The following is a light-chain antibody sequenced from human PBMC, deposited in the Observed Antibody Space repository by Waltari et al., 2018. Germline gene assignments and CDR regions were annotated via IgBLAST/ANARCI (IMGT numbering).Light chain of an antibody. J-gene: IGLJ2*01. CDR1: KAGDNY. CDR2: EDN. CDR3: LPWDTTPLP. V-gene: IGLV3-1*01. Sequence: SYELIQAPSVSVSPGQTASINCPGAKAGDNYVYWYQQKPGQSPVLVIYEDNKRPSRLPRRFTGDNSRNTATLTISGTQPMDEADYYCLPWDTTPLPFGGETKLTV.